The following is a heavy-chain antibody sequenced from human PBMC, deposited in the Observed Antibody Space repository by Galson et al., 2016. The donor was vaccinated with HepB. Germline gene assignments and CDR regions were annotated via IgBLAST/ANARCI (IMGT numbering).Heavy chain of an antibody. CDR2: IKDNGGWT. CDR1: GFTFSNYW. V-gene: IGHV3-74*01. J-gene: IGHJ4*02. CDR3: ARTDFTDYDRGDY. Sequence: SLRLSCAASGFTFSNYWMFWVRQGPGKELVWVSRIKDNGGWTFYADSVKGRFTISRDNAKNTLYLQMNSLRAEDTGVYYCARTDFTDYDRGDYWGQGTLVTVSA. D-gene: IGHD4-17*01.